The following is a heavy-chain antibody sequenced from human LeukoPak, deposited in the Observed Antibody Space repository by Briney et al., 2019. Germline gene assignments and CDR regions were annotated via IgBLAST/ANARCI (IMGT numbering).Heavy chain of an antibody. CDR1: GFTFNNYA. CDR2: ISGSGGLT. D-gene: IGHD2-2*02. J-gene: IGHJ4*02. CDR3: AKGGKYTTSPGDY. Sequence: GGSLRLSCAASGFTFNNYAMSWVRQAPGKGLEWVSAISGSGGLTYFADFVKGRFTISRDNSKSTLYLQMSSLRVEDTAVYYCAKGGKYTTSPGDYWGQGTLVTVSS. V-gene: IGHV3-23*01.